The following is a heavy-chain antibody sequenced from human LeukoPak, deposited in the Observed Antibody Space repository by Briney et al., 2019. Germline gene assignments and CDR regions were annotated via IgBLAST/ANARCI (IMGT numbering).Heavy chain of an antibody. V-gene: IGHV3-20*04. CDR2: INWNGGST. CDR3: VRGWYSSGPFDY. D-gene: IGHD6-19*01. J-gene: IGHJ4*02. Sequence: PGGSLRLSCAASGFTFDDYDMSWVRQAPGKGLEWVSGINWNGGSTGYADSVKGRFTISRDNARNSLYLQMNSLRAEDTAVYYCVRGWYSSGPFDYWGQGTLVTVSS. CDR1: GFTFDDYD.